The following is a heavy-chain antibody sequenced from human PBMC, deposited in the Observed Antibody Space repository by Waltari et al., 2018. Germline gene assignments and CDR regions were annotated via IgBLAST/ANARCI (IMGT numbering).Heavy chain of an antibody. CDR2: ISGYNGDA. J-gene: IGHJ4*02. CDR1: GYLFSNSG. Sequence: QLVQSGAEVKKHGASVKVSFKGSGYLFSNSGVTWVRQAPGQGPEWMGWISGYNGDAKYEEKFEGRVTMTRDTSTSTAYMEIRGLRPDDTAVYFCARDDVDSSAFGGFWGQGTQVTVSS. CDR3: ARDDVDSSAFGGF. D-gene: IGHD3-16*01. V-gene: IGHV1-18*01.